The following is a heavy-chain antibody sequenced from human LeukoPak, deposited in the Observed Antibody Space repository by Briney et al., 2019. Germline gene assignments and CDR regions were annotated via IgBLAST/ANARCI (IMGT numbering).Heavy chain of an antibody. CDR1: GYSISSGYY. CDR2: IHYSGSA. Sequence: SETLSLTCTVSGYSISSGYYWGWIRQPPGKGLEWIGYIHYSGSANYKPSLKSRVIISVDKSKNQFSLRLSSVTAADTAVYYCARVNCTNGVCYNSRGWFDPWGQGTLVTVSS. J-gene: IGHJ5*02. V-gene: IGHV4-61*05. D-gene: IGHD2-8*01. CDR3: ARVNCTNGVCYNSRGWFDP.